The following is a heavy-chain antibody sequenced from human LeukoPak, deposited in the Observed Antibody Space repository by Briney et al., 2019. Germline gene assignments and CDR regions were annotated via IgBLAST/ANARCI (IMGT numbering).Heavy chain of an antibody. V-gene: IGHV1-69*05. J-gene: IGHJ4*02. CDR3: ARGDSSGYSY. Sequence: SVKVSCKASGGTFSSYAISWVRQAPGQGLEWMGRIIPIFGIANYAQKFQGRVTITTDESTSTAYMELSSLRSEDTAVYYCARGDSSGYSYWGQGTLVTVSS. CDR2: IIPIFGIA. D-gene: IGHD3-22*01. CDR1: GGTFSSYA.